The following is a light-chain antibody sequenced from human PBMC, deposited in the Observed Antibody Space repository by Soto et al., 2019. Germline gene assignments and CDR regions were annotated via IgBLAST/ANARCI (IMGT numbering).Light chain of an antibody. CDR1: GSNIGRNT. J-gene: IGLJ3*02. CDR2: SNN. V-gene: IGLV1-44*01. Sequence: QSVLTQAPSVSATPGQTVTISCSGSGSNIGRNTVNWYQQFPGTAPRLLFFSNNRRPSGVPDRFSASKSGTLASLAISGLQTDDEADYYCAAWDDNSSAMLFGGGTKLTVL. CDR3: AAWDDNSSAML.